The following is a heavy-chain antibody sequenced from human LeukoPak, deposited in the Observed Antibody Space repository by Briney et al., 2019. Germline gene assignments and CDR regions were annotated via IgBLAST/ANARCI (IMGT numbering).Heavy chain of an antibody. Sequence: ASVKVSCKASRGTFSSYAISWVRQAPGQGLEWMGRIIPIFGTANYAQKFQGRVTITTDESTSTAYMELSSLRSEDTAVYYCARASGKDYYDRSGYPFWGQGTLVTVSS. CDR2: IIPIFGTA. D-gene: IGHD3-22*01. CDR1: RGTFSSYA. CDR3: ARASGKDYYDRSGYPF. J-gene: IGHJ4*02. V-gene: IGHV1-69*05.